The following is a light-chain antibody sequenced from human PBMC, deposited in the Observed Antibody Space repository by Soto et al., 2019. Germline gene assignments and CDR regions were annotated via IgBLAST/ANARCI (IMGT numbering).Light chain of an antibody. CDR3: QQFHTYYT. CDR1: QNINAW. V-gene: IGKV1-5*01. Sequence: DIQMTQSPSTLSASVGDRVTITCRASQNINAWLAWYQQKPGKAPKLLISDASNLESGVSLRFSGSGYGSEFTLTISSLQPDDFATYYCQQFHTYYTFGQGTKLEIK. CDR2: DAS. J-gene: IGKJ2*01.